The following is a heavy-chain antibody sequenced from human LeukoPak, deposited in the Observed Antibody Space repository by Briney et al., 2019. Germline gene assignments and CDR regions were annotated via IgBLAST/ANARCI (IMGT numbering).Heavy chain of an antibody. CDR2: IYYSGST. CDR1: GGSISSYY. V-gene: IGHV4-59*01. J-gene: IGHJ6*02. D-gene: IGHD6-6*01. Sequence: SETLSLTCTVSGGSISSYYWSWIRQPPGKGLEWIGYIYYSGSTNYNPSLKSRVTISVDTSKNQFSLKLSSVTAADTAVYYCASIRQLVNYYYYYGMDVWGQGTTVTVSS. CDR3: ASIRQLVNYYYYYGMDV.